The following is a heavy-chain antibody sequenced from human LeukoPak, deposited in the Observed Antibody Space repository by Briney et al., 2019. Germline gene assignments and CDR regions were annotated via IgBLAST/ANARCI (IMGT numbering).Heavy chain of an antibody. CDR1: GSTVGTYW. J-gene: IGHJ4*02. Sequence: GRSMILSSAASGSTVGTYWMRWVRHAPGKGLEWVANIKEDGSVNAYVDAVKGRFTVSRDNAKNSMDLQMHRLRVEDAAVYYCARLSTVVTFDYWGQGTLVTVSS. CDR3: ARLSTVVTFDY. V-gene: IGHV3-7*01. CDR2: IKEDGSVN. D-gene: IGHD4-23*01.